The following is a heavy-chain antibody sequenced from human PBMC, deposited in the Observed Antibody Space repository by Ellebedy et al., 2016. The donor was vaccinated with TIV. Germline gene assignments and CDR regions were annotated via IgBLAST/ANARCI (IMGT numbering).Heavy chain of an antibody. CDR2: IRYDGSNK. J-gene: IGHJ5*02. Sequence: GESLTISCAASRFTFSSYGMHWVRQAPGKGLEWVAFIRYDGSNKDYADSVKGRFTISRDSSKNTVYLQMNSLRAEDTAVYYCAKDGGSSWFPNWFAPWGQGTLVTVSS. V-gene: IGHV3-30*02. D-gene: IGHD6-13*01. CDR3: AKDGGSSWFPNWFAP. CDR1: RFTFSSYG.